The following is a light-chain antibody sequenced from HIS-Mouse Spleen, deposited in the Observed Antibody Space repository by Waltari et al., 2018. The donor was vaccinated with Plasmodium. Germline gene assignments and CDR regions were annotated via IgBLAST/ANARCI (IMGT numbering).Light chain of an antibody. V-gene: IGKV3-15*01. J-gene: IGKJ3*01. Sequence: EIVMTHSPPTLPVSPGDTATLACRASRRVSSNLAWYRQKPGQAPRLLIYGAATRATGIPARFSGSGSGTEFTLTISSRQSEDVAVYYCQQYNNWSFTVGPGTKVDIK. CDR2: GAA. CDR3: QQYNNWSFT. CDR1: RRVSSN.